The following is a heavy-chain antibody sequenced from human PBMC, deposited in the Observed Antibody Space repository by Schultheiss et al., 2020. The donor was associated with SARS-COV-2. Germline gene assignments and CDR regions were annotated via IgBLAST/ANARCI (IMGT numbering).Heavy chain of an antibody. CDR2: IYYSGST. CDR3: ARGCSSTISWYFDL. CDR1: GGSFSGYY. Sequence: SETLSLTCAVYGGSFSGYYWSWIRQPPGKGLEWIGYIYYSGSTNYNPSLKSRVTISVDTSKNQFSLKLSSVTAADTAVYYCARGCSSTISWYFDLWGRGTLVTVSS. J-gene: IGHJ2*01. V-gene: IGHV4-34*01. D-gene: IGHD2-2*01.